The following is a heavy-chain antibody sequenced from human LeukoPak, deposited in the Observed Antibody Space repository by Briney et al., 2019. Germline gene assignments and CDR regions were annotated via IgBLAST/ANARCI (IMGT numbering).Heavy chain of an antibody. CDR1: GGSISSYY. V-gene: IGHV4-59*01. J-gene: IGHJ4*02. CDR2: IYYSGST. CDR3: ARYYGSGSYYKD. Sequence: SETLSLTCTVSGGSISSYYWSWIRQPPGKGLEWIGYIYYSGSTNYNPSLKSRVTISVDTSKNQFSLKLSSVTAADTAVYYCARYYGSGSYYKDWGQGTLVTVSS. D-gene: IGHD3-10*01.